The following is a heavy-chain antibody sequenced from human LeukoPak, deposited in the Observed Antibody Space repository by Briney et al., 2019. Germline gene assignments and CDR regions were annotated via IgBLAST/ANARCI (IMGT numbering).Heavy chain of an antibody. Sequence: SETLSLTCTVSGGSISSGSHYWGWIRQPPGKGLEWIGSIYYSGSTYYNPSLKSRVTISVDTSKNQFSLKLSSVTAADTAVYYCARLSTVTTSFDYWGQGTLVTVSS. J-gene: IGHJ4*02. CDR2: IYYSGST. D-gene: IGHD4-17*01. CDR1: GGSISSGSHY. CDR3: ARLSTVTTSFDY. V-gene: IGHV4-39*07.